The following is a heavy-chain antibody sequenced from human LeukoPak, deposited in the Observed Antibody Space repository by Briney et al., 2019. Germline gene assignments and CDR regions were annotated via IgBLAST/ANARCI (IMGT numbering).Heavy chain of an antibody. V-gene: IGHV4-61*02. J-gene: IGHJ4*02. CDR2: IYTSGST. CDR1: GGSISSGSYY. CDR3: AGHIAAAGRVRWGYFDY. Sequence: PSETLSLTCTVSGGSISSGSYYWSWIRQPAGKGLEWIGRIYTSGSTNYNPSLKSRVTISVDTSKNQFSLKLSSVTAADTAVYYCAGHIAAAGRVRWGYFDYWGQGTLVTVSS. D-gene: IGHD6-13*01.